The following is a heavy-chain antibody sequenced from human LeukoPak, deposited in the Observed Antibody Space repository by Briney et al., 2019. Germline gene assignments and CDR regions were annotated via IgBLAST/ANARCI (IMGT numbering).Heavy chain of an antibody. CDR3: AAVPTLRFLEWLRWFDP. J-gene: IGHJ5*02. Sequence: SVKVSCKASGFTFTSSAVQWVRQAREQRLEWIGWIVVGSGNTNYAQKFQERVTITRDMSTSTAYMELSSLRSEDTAVYYCAAVPTLRFLEWLRWFDPWGQGTLVTVSS. V-gene: IGHV1-58*01. CDR1: GFTFTSSA. CDR2: IVVGSGNT. D-gene: IGHD3-3*01.